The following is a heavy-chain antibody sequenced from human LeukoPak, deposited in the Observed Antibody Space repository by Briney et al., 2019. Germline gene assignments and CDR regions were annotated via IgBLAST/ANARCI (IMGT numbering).Heavy chain of an antibody. V-gene: IGHV3-23*01. CDR1: GFTFDDYA. CDR2: ISGSGGST. J-gene: IGHJ4*02. CDR3: VRGTMIVVVINPPFDY. Sequence: GGSLRLSCAASGFTFDDYAMHWVRQAPGKGLEWVSAISGSGGSTYYADSVKGRFTISRDNSKNTLYLQMNSLRAEDTAVYYCVRGTMIVVVINPPFDYWGQGTLVTVSS. D-gene: IGHD3-22*01.